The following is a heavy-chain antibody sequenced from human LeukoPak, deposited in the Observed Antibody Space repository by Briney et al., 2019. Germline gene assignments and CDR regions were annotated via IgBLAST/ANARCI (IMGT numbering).Heavy chain of an antibody. V-gene: IGHV1-2*02. CDR1: GYTFTSYA. D-gene: IGHD5-24*01. CDR2: ITPSGGT. J-gene: IGHJ4*02. CDR3: ARDRYGDGFAHLDY. Sequence: GASVKVSCKASGYTFTSYAIHWVRQAPGQGLEWMGWITPSGGTNYPQKFQSRVAITWDTSITTAYMDLSRLTSDDTAVYYCARDRYGDGFAHLDYWGQGALVTVSS.